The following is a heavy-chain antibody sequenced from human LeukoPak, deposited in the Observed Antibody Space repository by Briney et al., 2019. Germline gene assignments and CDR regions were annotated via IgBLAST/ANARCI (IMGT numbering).Heavy chain of an antibody. CDR3: ARDRGWGEPLGY. D-gene: IGHD1-26*01. V-gene: IGHV3-74*01. Sequence: GGSLRLSCAASGFNFSSYWMHWVRQAPGKGLVWVSRINSDGSSTSYADSVKGRFTISRDNAKNTLYLQMNSLRAEDTAVYYCARDRGWGEPLGYWGQGTLVTVSS. J-gene: IGHJ4*02. CDR1: GFNFSSYW. CDR2: INSDGSST.